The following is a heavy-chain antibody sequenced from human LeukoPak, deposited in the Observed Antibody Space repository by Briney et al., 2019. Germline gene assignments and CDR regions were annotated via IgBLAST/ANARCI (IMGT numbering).Heavy chain of an antibody. CDR3: ASEGYYYMDV. V-gene: IGHV3-48*01. J-gene: IGHJ6*03. CDR1: GFTFSSYS. CDR2: ISSSSSTI. Sequence: SGGSLRLSCAASGFTFSSYSMNWVRQAPGKGLEWVSYISSSSSTIYYADSVKGRFTISRDNAKNSLYLQMNSLRAEDTAVYYCASEGYYYMDVWGKGTTVTVSS.